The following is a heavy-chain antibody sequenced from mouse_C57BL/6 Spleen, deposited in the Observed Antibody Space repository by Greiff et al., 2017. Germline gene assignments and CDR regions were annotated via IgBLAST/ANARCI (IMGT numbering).Heavy chain of an antibody. CDR3: ARAYGLAWFAY. D-gene: IGHD1-1*02. J-gene: IGHJ3*01. Sequence: QVQLQQSGPELVKPGASVKISCKASGYAFSSSWMNWVKQRPGKGLEWIGRIYPGDGDTNYNGKFKGKATLTADKSSSTAYMQLSSLTSEDSAVYFCARAYGLAWFAYWGQGTLVTVSA. V-gene: IGHV1-82*01. CDR2: IYPGDGDT. CDR1: GYAFSSSW.